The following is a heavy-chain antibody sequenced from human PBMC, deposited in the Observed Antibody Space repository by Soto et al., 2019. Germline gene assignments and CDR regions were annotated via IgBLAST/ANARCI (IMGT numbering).Heavy chain of an antibody. CDR2: ISGSGGDT. D-gene: IGHD3-3*01. J-gene: IGHJ4*02. Sequence: EVQLLESGGGLVQPGGSLRLSCSASGFTFTSYAMSWVRQAPGKGLEWASGISGSGGDTKSADSVKGRFTISRDNFKNMLYLQMNSLRAEDTAVYYCAKHDFWTLYNTGLDSWGQGTLVTVSS. CDR3: AKHDFWTLYNTGLDS. V-gene: IGHV3-23*01. CDR1: GFTFTSYA.